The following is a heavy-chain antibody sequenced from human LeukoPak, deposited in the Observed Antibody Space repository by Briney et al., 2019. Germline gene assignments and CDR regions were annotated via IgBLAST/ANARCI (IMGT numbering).Heavy chain of an antibody. CDR3: AKDRREDYYDSSGYYGY. V-gene: IGHV3-53*01. Sequence: GGSLRLSCAASGFTVSSNYMSWVRQAPGKGLEWVSVIYSGGSTYYADSVKGRFTISRDNSKNTLYLQMNSLRAEDTAVYYCAKDRREDYYDSSGYYGYWGQGTLVTVSS. CDR1: GFTVSSNY. CDR2: IYSGGST. D-gene: IGHD3-22*01. J-gene: IGHJ4*02.